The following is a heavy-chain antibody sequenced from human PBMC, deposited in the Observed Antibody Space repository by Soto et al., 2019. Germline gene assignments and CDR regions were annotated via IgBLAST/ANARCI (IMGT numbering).Heavy chain of an antibody. V-gene: IGHV3-23*01. Sequence: EVQLLESGGGLIQPGGSLRLSCAASGFTFSGYAMSWVRQAPGKGLEWVSGISGSGDSIYYADSVKGRFTISRDNSMNTLYLQMNSLRAEDTAVYFCAKSAYVSGTQRFDPWGQGTLVTVSS. CDR1: GFTFSGYA. J-gene: IGHJ5*02. CDR3: AKSAYVSGTQRFDP. CDR2: ISGSGDSI. D-gene: IGHD3-10*01.